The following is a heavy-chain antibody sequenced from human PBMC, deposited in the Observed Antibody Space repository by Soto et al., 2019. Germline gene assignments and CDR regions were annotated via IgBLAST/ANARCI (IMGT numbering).Heavy chain of an antibody. CDR2: INHSGST. Sequence: PSETLSLTCAVYGGSFSGYYWSWIRQPPGKGLEWIGEINHSGSTNYNPSLKSRVTISVDTSKNQFSLKLSSVTAADTAVYYCARGYQITYSSGLRRTREREGHFDYWGQGTLVTVSS. CDR3: ARGYQITYSSGLRRTREREGHFDY. V-gene: IGHV4-34*01. CDR1: GGSFSGYY. D-gene: IGHD6-19*01. J-gene: IGHJ4*02.